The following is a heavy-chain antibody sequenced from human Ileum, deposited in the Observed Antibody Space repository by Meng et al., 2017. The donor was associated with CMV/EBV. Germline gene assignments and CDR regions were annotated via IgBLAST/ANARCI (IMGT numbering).Heavy chain of an antibody. Sequence: GGSLRLSCAASGFTFDDYSMHWVRQAPGKGLEWVSGISSSFGIIGYADSVKGRFTISRDNAKNSLFLQMNSLSPEDTAFYYCAKAKGGVATGHTTSSFTEYFDLWGHGTLVTVSS. V-gene: IGHV3-9*01. J-gene: IGHJ2*01. D-gene: IGHD1-26*01. CDR1: GFTFDDYS. CDR3: AKAKGGVATGHTTSSFTEYFDL. CDR2: ISSSFGII.